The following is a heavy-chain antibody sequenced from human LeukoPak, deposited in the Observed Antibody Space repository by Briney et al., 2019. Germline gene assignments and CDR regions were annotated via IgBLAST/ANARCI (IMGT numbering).Heavy chain of an antibody. J-gene: IGHJ4*02. Sequence: ASVKVSCKASGYTFTSYDINWVRQATGQGLEWMGWMNPNSGNTGYAQKFRGRVTITRNTSISTAYMELSSLRSEDTAVYYCARSYGSGSYYPLWGQGTLVTVSS. CDR1: GYTFTSYD. D-gene: IGHD3-10*01. CDR3: ARSYGSGSYYPL. CDR2: MNPNSGNT. V-gene: IGHV1-8*03.